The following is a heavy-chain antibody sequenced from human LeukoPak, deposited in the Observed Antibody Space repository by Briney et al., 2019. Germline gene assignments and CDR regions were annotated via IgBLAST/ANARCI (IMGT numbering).Heavy chain of an antibody. CDR2: ISNSVI. CDR3: ARGPSGYHNT. V-gene: IGHV3-48*01. J-gene: IGHJ4*02. D-gene: IGHD5-12*01. CDR1: GFTFSTYS. Sequence: PGGSLRLSCAASGFTFSTYSMNWVRQAPGKGLEWVSYISNSVINYVDSVKGRFTISRDSAKNSLYLQMNSLRAEDTAVYYCARGPSGYHNTGGQGTLVTVSS.